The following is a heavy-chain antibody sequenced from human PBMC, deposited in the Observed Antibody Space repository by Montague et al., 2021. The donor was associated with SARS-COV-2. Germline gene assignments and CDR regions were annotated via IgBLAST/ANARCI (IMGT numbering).Heavy chain of an antibody. Sequence: SLRLSCAASRFTFSDFWMNWVRQAPGKGLEWVADIKHDGSEKSYVDSVKGRFTISRDNAKNSLYLQMNSLRAEDTAVYYCARGSTGWYAIFGHYGMDVWGQGITVTVSS. V-gene: IGHV3-7*01. J-gene: IGHJ6*02. CDR2: IKHDGSEK. D-gene: IGHD6-19*01. CDR3: ARGSTGWYAIFGHYGMDV. CDR1: RFTFSDFW.